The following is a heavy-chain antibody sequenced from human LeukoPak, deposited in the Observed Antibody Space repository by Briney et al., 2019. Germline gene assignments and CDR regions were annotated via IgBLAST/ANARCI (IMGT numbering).Heavy chain of an antibody. CDR3: ARTTRWNWFDP. CDR1: GGSISSGDYY. CDR2: IYYSGST. J-gene: IGHJ5*02. V-gene: IGHV4-30-4*01. Sequence: PSETLSLTCTVSGGSISSGDYYWSWIRQPPGKGLEWIGYIYYSGSTYYNPSLKSRVTISVDTSKNQFSLKLSSVTAADTAVYYCARTTRWNWFDPWGQGTLVTVSS. D-gene: IGHD5-24*01.